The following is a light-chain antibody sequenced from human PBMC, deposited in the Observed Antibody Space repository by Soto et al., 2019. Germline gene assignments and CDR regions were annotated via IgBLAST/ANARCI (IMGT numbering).Light chain of an antibody. J-gene: IGKJ2*01. V-gene: IGKV3-20*01. CDR3: QHYDGSPQT. CDR1: QGVTSNH. CDR2: GVF. Sequence: ENVLTQSPGTVSLSPGERAPLSCRASQGVTSNHLAWYQQKPGQAPRLLIYGVFNRATGIPDRFSGSGSGTDFTLTITRLEPEDSAVYFCQHYDGSPQTFGQGTKLEIK.